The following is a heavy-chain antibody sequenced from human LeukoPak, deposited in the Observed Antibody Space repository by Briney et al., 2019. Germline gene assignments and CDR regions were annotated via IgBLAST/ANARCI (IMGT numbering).Heavy chain of an antibody. CDR2: ISYDGSNK. Sequence: GRSLRLSCAASGFTFSSYGMHWVRQAPGKGLEWVAVISYDGSNKYYADSVKGRFTISRDNSKNTLYLQMNSLRAEDTAVYYCAKDHPDDCGDYIDYWGQGTLVTVSS. CDR1: GFTFSSYG. CDR3: AKDHPDDCGDYIDY. V-gene: IGHV3-30*18. D-gene: IGHD4-17*01. J-gene: IGHJ4*02.